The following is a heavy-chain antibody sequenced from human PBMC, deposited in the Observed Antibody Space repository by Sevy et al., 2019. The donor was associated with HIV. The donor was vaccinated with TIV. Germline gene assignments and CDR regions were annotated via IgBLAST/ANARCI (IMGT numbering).Heavy chain of an antibody. CDR2: ISGADSST. V-gene: IGHV3-23*01. CDR1: GFTFSSYA. CDR3: AKDVVVLIGDAFDI. Sequence: GGSLRLSCAASGFTFSSYAMNWVHQAPGKGLQWVSAISGADSSTHYADSVKGRFTISRDNSKNTLYLQMNSLRAEDTAIYYCAKDVVVLIGDAFDIWGQGTMVTVSS. J-gene: IGHJ3*02. D-gene: IGHD3-22*01.